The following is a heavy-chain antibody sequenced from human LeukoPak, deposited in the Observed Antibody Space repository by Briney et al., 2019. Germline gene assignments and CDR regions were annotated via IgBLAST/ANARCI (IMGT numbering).Heavy chain of an antibody. CDR1: GYTFTGYY. CDR3: ARAHMTTVTLGDY. Sequence: ASVKVSCKTSGYTFTGYYLRWVRQAPGQGLEWMGWINPNSGATNYAQKFQGRVTMTRDTSITTAYMELSRLRSDDTAVYYCARAHMTTVTLGDYWGQGTLVTVSS. J-gene: IGHJ4*02. V-gene: IGHV1-2*02. CDR2: INPNSGAT. D-gene: IGHD4-11*01.